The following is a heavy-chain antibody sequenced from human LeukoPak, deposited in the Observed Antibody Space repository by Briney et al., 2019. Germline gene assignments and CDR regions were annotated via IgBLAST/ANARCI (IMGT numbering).Heavy chain of an antibody. Sequence: PSETLSLTCAVYGGSFSGYYWSWIRQPPGKGLEWIGEINHSGSTNYNPSLKSRVTISVDTSKNQFSLKLSSVTAADTAVYYCARLTQRQLRWFDPWGQGTLVTVSS. J-gene: IGHJ5*02. CDR2: INHSGST. V-gene: IGHV4-34*01. CDR3: ARLTQRQLRWFDP. D-gene: IGHD6-13*01. CDR1: GGSFSGYY.